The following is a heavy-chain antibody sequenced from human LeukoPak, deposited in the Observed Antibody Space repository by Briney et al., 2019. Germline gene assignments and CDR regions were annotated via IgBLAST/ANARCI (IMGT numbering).Heavy chain of an antibody. Sequence: GGSLRLSCAASGFTFSNYAMHWVRQAPGKGLEWVTLISYHGSSKYYTDSVKGRFTISRDNAKNSLYLQMNSLRAEDTAVYYCARGPIPDYWGQGTLVTVSS. CDR1: GFTFSNYA. CDR3: ARGPIPDY. CDR2: ISYHGSSK. V-gene: IGHV3-30*04. D-gene: IGHD2-2*02. J-gene: IGHJ4*02.